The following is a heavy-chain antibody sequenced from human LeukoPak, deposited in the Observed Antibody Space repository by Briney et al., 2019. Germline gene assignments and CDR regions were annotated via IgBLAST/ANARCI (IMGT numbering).Heavy chain of an antibody. Sequence: SETLSLTCTVSGGSISSYYWTWIRQPAGKGLEWIGHIYTSGSTNYGPSLKSRVTMSVDTSKNQFSLKLNSVTAADTAVYYCARGVVVVPAAMNWFDPWGQGTLVTVSS. J-gene: IGHJ5*02. V-gene: IGHV4-4*07. CDR1: GGSISSYY. D-gene: IGHD2-2*01. CDR2: IYTSGST. CDR3: ARGVVVVPAAMNWFDP.